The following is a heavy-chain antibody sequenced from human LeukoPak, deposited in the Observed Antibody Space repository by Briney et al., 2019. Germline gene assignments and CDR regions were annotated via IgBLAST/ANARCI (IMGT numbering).Heavy chain of an antibody. CDR3: AKIGRRYDFWTGYYEEEVDYMDV. D-gene: IGHD3-3*01. V-gene: IGHV3-23*01. J-gene: IGHJ6*03. CDR2: ISDSGGST. Sequence: GGSLRLSCAASGFTFSNYGMTWVRQAPGKGLEWVSGISDSGGSTKHAVSVKGRFTISRDNSKDTLYLQMNSLRAEDTAVYYCAKIGRRYDFWTGYYEEEVDYMDVWGKGTTVTISS. CDR1: GFTFSNYG.